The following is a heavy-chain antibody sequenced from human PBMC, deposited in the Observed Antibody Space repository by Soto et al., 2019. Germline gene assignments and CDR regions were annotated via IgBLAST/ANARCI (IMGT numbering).Heavy chain of an antibody. Sequence: PSETLSLTCNVSGGSIRRYYWSLVRQPAGKPLEWIGRIYTSGSTNYNPSLKSRVSMSVDTSKNQFSLEVASVTAADTAVYYCASEGASGFGMDVWGQGTTVTVSS. CDR2: IYTSGST. J-gene: IGHJ6*02. V-gene: IGHV4-4*07. CDR3: ASEGASGFGMDV. CDR1: GGSIRRYY. D-gene: IGHD1-26*01.